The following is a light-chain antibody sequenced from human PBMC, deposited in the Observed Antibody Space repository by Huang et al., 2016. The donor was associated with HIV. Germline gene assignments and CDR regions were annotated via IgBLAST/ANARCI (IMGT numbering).Light chain of an antibody. CDR3: QQSYSLPLS. V-gene: IGKV1-39*01. CDR1: QNISYY. CDR2: AVS. Sequence: DIQMTQSPPSLSASVGSRVALTCRASQNISYYLNWYQEKLGKAPNLLLYAVSRLVSGVPSRFSGGGSGSNFTLTITNLQPEDIVTYYCQQSYSLPLSFGPGTTVNVK. J-gene: IGKJ3*01.